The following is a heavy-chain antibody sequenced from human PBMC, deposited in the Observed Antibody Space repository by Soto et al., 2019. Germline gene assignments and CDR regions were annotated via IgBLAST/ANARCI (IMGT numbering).Heavy chain of an antibody. J-gene: IGHJ3*02. Sequence: NPGGSLRLSCAASGFTFSSYSMNWVRQAPGQGLEWVSSISSSSSYIYYADSVKGRFTISRDNAKNSLYLQMNSLRAEDTAVYYCARDEDDYVWGSYRTSPSDAFDIWGQGTMVTVSS. CDR2: ISSSSSYI. V-gene: IGHV3-21*01. CDR1: GFTFSSYS. D-gene: IGHD3-16*02. CDR3: ARDEDDYVWGSYRTSPSDAFDI.